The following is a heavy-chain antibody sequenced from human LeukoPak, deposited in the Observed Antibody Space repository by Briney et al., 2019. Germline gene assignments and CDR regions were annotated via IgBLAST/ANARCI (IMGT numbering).Heavy chain of an antibody. CDR3: ARSPLDYYDSSGYPFFDY. J-gene: IGHJ4*02. V-gene: IGHV1-18*01. CDR1: GYTFTTYG. CDR2: ISGYNDNT. Sequence: ASVKVSCKASGYTFTTYGISWVRQAPGQGLEWMGWISGYNDNTNYAQKFQGRVTMTRDMSTSTVYMELSSLRSEDTAVYYCARSPLDYYDSSGYPFFDYWGQGTLVTVSS. D-gene: IGHD3-22*01.